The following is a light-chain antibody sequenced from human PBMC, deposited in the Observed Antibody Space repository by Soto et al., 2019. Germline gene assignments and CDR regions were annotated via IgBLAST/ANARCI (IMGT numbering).Light chain of an antibody. CDR3: QQANTFPLT. CDR2: AAS. CDR1: QSISSY. J-gene: IGKJ5*01. V-gene: IGKV1-39*01. Sequence: DIQMTQSPSSLSSSVGDIFTITCRASQSISSYLNWYQQKPGKAPKLLIYAASSLQSGVPSRFSGSGSGTHFTLTISSLQPEDFATYYCQQANTFPLTFGQGTRLEIK.